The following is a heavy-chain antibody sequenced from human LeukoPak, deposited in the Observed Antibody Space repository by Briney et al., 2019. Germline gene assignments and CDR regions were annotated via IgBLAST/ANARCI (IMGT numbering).Heavy chain of an antibody. V-gene: IGHV4-39*01. J-gene: IGHJ4*02. CDR1: GGSISSSSYY. CDR2: FYYSGST. CDR3: ARGGRSFITMIVVVTKGHYFDY. D-gene: IGHD3-22*01. Sequence: SETLSLTCTVSGGSISSSSYYWGWIRQPPGKGLEWIGSFYYSGSTYYNPSLKSRVTISVDTSKNQFSLKLSSVTAADTAVYYCARGGRSFITMIVVVTKGHYFDYWGQGTLVTVSS.